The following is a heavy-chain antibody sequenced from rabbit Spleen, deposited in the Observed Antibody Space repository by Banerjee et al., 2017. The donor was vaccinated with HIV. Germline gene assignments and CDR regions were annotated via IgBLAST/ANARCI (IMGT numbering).Heavy chain of an antibody. J-gene: IGHJ4*01. CDR2: IDAGSSSST. D-gene: IGHD1-1*01. Sequence: QEQLVESGGGLVKPEGSLTLTCKASGFSFSDRDVMCWVRQATGKGLEWIACIDAGSSSSTKFAAWPKGRITIYNTATSTVTRQMTKLTAADTATKCCARKATSREDVNLWGQGTLV. CDR1: GFSFSDRDV. V-gene: IGHV1S45*01. CDR3: ARKATSREDVNL.